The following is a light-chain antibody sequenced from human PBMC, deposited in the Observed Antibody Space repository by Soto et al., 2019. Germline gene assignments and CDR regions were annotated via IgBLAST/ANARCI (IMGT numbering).Light chain of an antibody. V-gene: IGLV1-51*01. J-gene: IGLJ2*01. CDR2: DDD. Sequence: QSVLTQPPSVSAAPGQRVTISCSGTISNIGNNYVSWYQQLPGAVPRLLIYDDDKLFPGIPDRFSGSRSGTSATLAITRLQTGDEADYYCGIWDSSLSVGIFGGGTKLTVL. CDR1: ISNIGNNY. CDR3: GIWDSSLSVGI.